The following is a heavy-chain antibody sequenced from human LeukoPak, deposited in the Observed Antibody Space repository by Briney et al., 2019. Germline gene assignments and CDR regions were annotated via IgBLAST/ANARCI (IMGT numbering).Heavy chain of an antibody. J-gene: IGHJ4*02. V-gene: IGHV1-69*01. D-gene: IGHD3-22*01. CDR2: IIPIFGTA. Sequence: SVKVSCKASGGTFGSYAISWVRQAPGQGLEWVGGIIPIFGTANYAQKFQGRVTITADESTSTAYMELSSLRSEDTAVYYCARASLNSSGFKSGFDYWGQGTLVTVSS. CDR3: ARASLNSSGFKSGFDY. CDR1: GGTFGSYA.